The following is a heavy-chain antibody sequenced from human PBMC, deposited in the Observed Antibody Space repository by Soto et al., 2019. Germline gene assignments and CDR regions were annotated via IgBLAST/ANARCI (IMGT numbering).Heavy chain of an antibody. CDR3: ARGLEMAPFAFDI. D-gene: IGHD5-12*01. Sequence: QVQLVQSGAEVKKPGSSVKVSCKASGGTFSSYTISWVRQAPGQGLEWMGRIIPILGIANYAQKFQGRVTTTADNSTSTAYMELSSLKSEDTAVYYCARGLEMAPFAFDIWGQGTRVTVSS. CDR2: IIPILGIA. V-gene: IGHV1-69*02. CDR1: GGTFSSYT. J-gene: IGHJ3*02.